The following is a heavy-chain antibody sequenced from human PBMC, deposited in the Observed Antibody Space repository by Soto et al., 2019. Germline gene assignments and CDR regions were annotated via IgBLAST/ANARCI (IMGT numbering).Heavy chain of an antibody. CDR3: ARAGSPYCGGDCYLDY. Sequence: ASVKVSCKASGGTFSSYAMHWVRQAPGQRLEWMGWINAGNGNTKYSQKFQGRVTITRDTSASTAYMELSSLRSEDTAVYYCARAGSPYCGGDCYLDYWGQGTLVTVSS. CDR2: INAGNGNT. J-gene: IGHJ4*02. D-gene: IGHD2-21*01. CDR1: GGTFSSYA. V-gene: IGHV1-3*01.